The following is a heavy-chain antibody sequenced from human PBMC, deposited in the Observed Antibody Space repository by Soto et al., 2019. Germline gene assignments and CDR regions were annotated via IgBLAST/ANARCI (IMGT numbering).Heavy chain of an antibody. CDR3: ARTYSSSWSPFDY. J-gene: IGHJ4*02. Sequence: SETLSLTCAVYGGSFSGYYWSWIRQPPGKGLEWIGEINHSGGTNYNPSLKSRVTISLDTSKNQFSLKLSSVTAADTAVYYCARTYSSSWSPFDYWGQGPLVTVSS. V-gene: IGHV4-34*01. D-gene: IGHD6-13*01. CDR2: INHSGGT. CDR1: GGSFSGYY.